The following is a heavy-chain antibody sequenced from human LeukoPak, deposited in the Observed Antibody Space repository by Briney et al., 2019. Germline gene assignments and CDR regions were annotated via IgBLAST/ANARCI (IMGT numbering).Heavy chain of an antibody. J-gene: IGHJ4*02. CDR3: ARGYSGGCPSDH. CDR2: ISYDGSSK. CDR1: GFTFSNFA. Sequence: AGRSLRLSCSASGFTFSNFALHWVRQAPGMGLEWVAAISYDGSSKYYADSVKGRFTISRDNSKNTAYLQMNSLRAEDTAVYFCARGYSGGCPSDHWGQGTLVTVSS. V-gene: IGHV3-30-3*01. D-gene: IGHD6-19*01.